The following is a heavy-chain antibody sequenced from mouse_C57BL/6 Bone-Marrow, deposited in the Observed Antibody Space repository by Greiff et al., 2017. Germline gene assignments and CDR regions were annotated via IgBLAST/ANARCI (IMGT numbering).Heavy chain of an antibody. D-gene: IGHD1-1*01. CDR3: ASYYGSLIDY. J-gene: IGHJ2*01. Sequence: VKLKQPGAELVKPGASVKMSCKASGYTFTSYWITWVKQRPGQGLEWIGDIYPGSGSTNYNEKFKSKATLTVDTSSSTAYMQLSSLTSEDSAVYYCASYYGSLIDYWGQGTTLTVSS. V-gene: IGHV1-55*01. CDR2: IYPGSGST. CDR1: GYTFTSYW.